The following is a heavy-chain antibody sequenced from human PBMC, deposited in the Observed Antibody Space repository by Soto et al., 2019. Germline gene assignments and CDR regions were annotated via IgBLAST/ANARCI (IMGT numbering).Heavy chain of an antibody. V-gene: IGHV1-2*02. Sequence: ASVKVSCKTSGYTFSDYYMHWVRQAPGQGFEWVGGINPKSGGPKYVPKFQGRVTVTRDTSTSTAYMELNRLTSDDTAVYYCASEDCRNTNCLKGFDYWGQGTLVTVSS. D-gene: IGHD2-15*01. CDR3: ASEDCRNTNCLKGFDY. J-gene: IGHJ4*02. CDR2: INPKSGGP. CDR1: GYTFSDYY.